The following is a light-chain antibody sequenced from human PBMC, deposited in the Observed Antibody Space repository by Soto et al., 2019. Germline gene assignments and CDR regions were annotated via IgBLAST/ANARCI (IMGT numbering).Light chain of an antibody. V-gene: IGKV1-6*01. CDR3: LQDYNYPNT. CDR2: AAS. CDR1: QGIRKD. J-gene: IGKJ2*01. Sequence: AIQMTQSPSSLSASVGDSVTITCRASQGIRKDLGWYQQKPGKAPKLLIYAASSLQSGVPSRFSGSGSGTDFTLTISSLQTEDFATDYCLQDYNYPNTFGQGTKLEIK.